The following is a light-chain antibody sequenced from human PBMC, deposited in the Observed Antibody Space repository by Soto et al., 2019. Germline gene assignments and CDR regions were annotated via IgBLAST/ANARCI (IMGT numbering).Light chain of an antibody. CDR1: QSVSSNF. J-gene: IGKJ2*01. CDR3: QQYGSSPPYT. CDR2: GAS. Sequence: EIVLTQSPGTLSLSPGERATLSCRASQSVSSNFLAWYQQKPGQAPRLLIFGASSRASDIPDRFSGSGSGTDFTLTINRLEPEDFAVYYCQQYGSSPPYTFGQGTKLEIK. V-gene: IGKV3-20*01.